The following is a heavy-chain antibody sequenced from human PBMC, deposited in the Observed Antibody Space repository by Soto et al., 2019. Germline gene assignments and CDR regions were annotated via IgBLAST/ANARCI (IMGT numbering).Heavy chain of an antibody. J-gene: IGHJ5*02. CDR2: ISLYSDGT. CDR1: GYTFSNYG. D-gene: IGHD2-2*01. CDR3: ARVVPGAEAWFGP. Sequence: ASVKVSCKTSGYTFSNYGITWVRQAPGQPLEWLGWISLYSDGTNYAQKSQGRVSMTTDTSTTTAYMELRSLRSDDTAVYYCARVVPGAEAWFGPWGQGTLVTVSS. V-gene: IGHV1-18*01.